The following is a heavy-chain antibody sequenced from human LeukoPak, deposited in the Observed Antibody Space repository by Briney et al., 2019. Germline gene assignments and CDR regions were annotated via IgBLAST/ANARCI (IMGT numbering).Heavy chain of an antibody. CDR3: AREDFCSSGKWFDP. CDR1: GYTFTGYY. V-gene: IGHV1-2*02. Sequence: ASVKVSCKPSGYTFTGYYIHWVRQAPGQGLEWMGWINPKSGGANYAQKFQGRVTMTRDTSISTAYMELSRLRSVDTAVYYCAREDFCSSGKWFDPWGQGTLVTVSS. D-gene: IGHD6-13*01. CDR2: INPKSGGA. J-gene: IGHJ5*02.